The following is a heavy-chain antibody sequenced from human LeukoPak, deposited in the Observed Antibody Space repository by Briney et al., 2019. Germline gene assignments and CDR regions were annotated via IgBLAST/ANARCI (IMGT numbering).Heavy chain of an antibody. CDR1: GFTFIDYD. Sequence: GGSLRLSCAASGFTFIDYDMHWVRQVIGKGLEWVSAIGIRGVTHYSGSVKGRFTISRENAESSLYLQMNSLRAEDTAVYYCARDGIQVSGIDEFDYWGQGTLVTVSS. J-gene: IGHJ4*02. V-gene: IGHV3-13*01. D-gene: IGHD6-19*01. CDR3: ARDGIQVSGIDEFDY. CDR2: IGIRGVT.